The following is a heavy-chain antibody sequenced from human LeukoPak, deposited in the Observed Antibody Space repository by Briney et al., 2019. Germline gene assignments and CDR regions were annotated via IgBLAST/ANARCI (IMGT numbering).Heavy chain of an antibody. Sequence: SVKVSCKASGGSFTSKAISWVRQAPGQGLEWMGGIIPIFETTNYAQKFQGRVTITADESTNTAYLEVSSLTSEDTAVYFCARVGITAATADYWGQGTLVTVSS. CDR3: ARVGITAATADY. V-gene: IGHV1-69*13. CDR2: IIPIFETT. J-gene: IGHJ4*02. D-gene: IGHD4-23*01. CDR1: GGSFTSKA.